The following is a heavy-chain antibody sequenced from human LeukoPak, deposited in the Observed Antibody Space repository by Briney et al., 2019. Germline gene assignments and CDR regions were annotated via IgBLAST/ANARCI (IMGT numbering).Heavy chain of an antibody. J-gene: IGHJ4*02. D-gene: IGHD3-3*01. CDR1: GFTFSSYG. CDR2: ISSSSSDI. CDR3: ARDRNTDFWSGYYTNYCDY. V-gene: IGHV3-21*01. Sequence: GGSLRLSCAASGFTFSSYGMHWVRQAPGKGLEWVSSISSSSSDIYYADSVKGRFTVSRDNAKNSLYLQMNSLRAEDTAVYYCARDRNTDFWSGYYTNYCDYWGQGTLVTVSS.